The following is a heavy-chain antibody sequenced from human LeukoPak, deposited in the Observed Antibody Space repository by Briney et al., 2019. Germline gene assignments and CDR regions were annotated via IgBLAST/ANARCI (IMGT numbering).Heavy chain of an antibody. CDR2: IYHSGST. CDR1: GYSISSGYY. V-gene: IGHV4-38-2*01. CDR3: ARHRVAAACTIGSKPFDY. J-gene: IGHJ4*02. Sequence: SETLSLTCAVSGYSISSGYYWGWIRQPPGKGLEWIGSIYHSGSTYYNPSLTSRVTISVDTSKNQFSLKLSSVTAADTAGYYCARHRVAAACTIGSKPFDYWGQGTLVTVSS. D-gene: IGHD6-13*01.